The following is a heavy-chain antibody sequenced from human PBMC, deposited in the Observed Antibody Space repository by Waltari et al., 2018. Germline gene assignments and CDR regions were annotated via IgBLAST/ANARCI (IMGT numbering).Heavy chain of an antibody. D-gene: IGHD3-16*02. Sequence: QVQLQQWGAGLLKPSETLSLTCAVYGGSFSGYYWSWIRQPPGKGLEWVGEINHSGSTNYNPSLKSRVTISVDTSKNQFSLKLSSVTAADTAVYYCARVGTYDYVWGSYRLNYYYYGMDVWGQGTTVTVSS. CDR2: INHSGST. V-gene: IGHV4-34*01. CDR1: GGSFSGYY. J-gene: IGHJ6*02. CDR3: ARVGTYDYVWGSYRLNYYYYGMDV.